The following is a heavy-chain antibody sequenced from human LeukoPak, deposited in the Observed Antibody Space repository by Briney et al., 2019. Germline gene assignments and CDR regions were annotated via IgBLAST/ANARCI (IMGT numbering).Heavy chain of an antibody. CDR1: GGSISSYY. CDR3: ARDGRDGYNRFDY. Sequence: PSETLSLTCTVSGGSISSYYWSWIRPPPGKGLAWIGYIYYSGSTNYNPSLKSRVTISVDTSKNQFSLKLSSVTAADTAVYYCARDGRDGYNRFDYCGQGTLVTVSS. J-gene: IGHJ4*02. CDR2: IYYSGST. D-gene: IGHD5-24*01. V-gene: IGHV4-59*01.